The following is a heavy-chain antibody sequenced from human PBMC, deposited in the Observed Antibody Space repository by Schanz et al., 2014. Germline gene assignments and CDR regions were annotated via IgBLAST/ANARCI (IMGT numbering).Heavy chain of an antibody. V-gene: IGHV3-48*04. CDR2: ISRDGTTS. CDR3: ARENLNWEAFDI. D-gene: IGHD7-27*01. J-gene: IGHJ3*02. Sequence: EVQLVESGGGLVKPGGSLRLSCAASGFTFSYYNMNWVRQAPGKGLEWLSYISRDGTTSYYADSVKGRFTISRDNAKNSLYLEMTSLRGEDTAVYYCARENLNWEAFDIWGQGTVVTVSS. CDR1: GFTFSYYN.